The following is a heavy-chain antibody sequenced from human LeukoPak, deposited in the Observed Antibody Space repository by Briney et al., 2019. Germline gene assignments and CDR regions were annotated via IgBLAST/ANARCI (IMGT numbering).Heavy chain of an antibody. D-gene: IGHD2-15*01. CDR2: ISSSSNYI. J-gene: IGHJ4*02. V-gene: IGHV3-21*01. CDR3: AREGYSQGGYFDY. CDR1: GFTFDDYA. Sequence: KSGGSLRLSCAASGFTFDDYAKHWVRQAPGKGLEWVSSISSSSNYIYYADSVKGRFTISRDNAKNSLYLQMNSLRAEDTAVYYCAREGYSQGGYFDYWGQRTLVTVSS.